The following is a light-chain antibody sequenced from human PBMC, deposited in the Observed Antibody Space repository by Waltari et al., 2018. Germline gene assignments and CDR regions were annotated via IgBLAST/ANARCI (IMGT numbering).Light chain of an antibody. J-gene: IGLJ2*01. CDR3: SSYTSTNTVI. V-gene: IGLV2-14*03. Sequence: QSALTQPASVSRSPGKPITTTCTGTSSDIGGYNYVSCYQQHQGKAPKLMIFDVTKRPSGVSDRFSGSKSGNTASLTISGLHTDDESDYYCSSYTSTNTVIFGGGTKVTVL. CDR1: SSDIGGYNY. CDR2: DVT.